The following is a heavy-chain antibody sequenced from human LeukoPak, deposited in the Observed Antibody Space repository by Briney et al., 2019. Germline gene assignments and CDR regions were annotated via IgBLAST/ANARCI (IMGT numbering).Heavy chain of an antibody. Sequence: PGGSLRLSCAASGFTFSSYGIYWVRQAPGKGLEWMALISNDGSDKYYADSVKGRFTISRDNSKNTLYLEMNSLRTEDTAVYYCAKGGLQTRNWYSALWGRGTLVTVSS. D-gene: IGHD5-18*01. CDR2: ISNDGSDK. J-gene: IGHJ2*01. CDR3: AKGGLQTRNWYSAL. V-gene: IGHV3-30*18. CDR1: GFTFSSYG.